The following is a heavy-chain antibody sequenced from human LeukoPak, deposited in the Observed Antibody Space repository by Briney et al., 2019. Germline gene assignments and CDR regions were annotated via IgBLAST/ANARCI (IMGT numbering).Heavy chain of an antibody. J-gene: IGHJ4*02. CDR1: GFSFDDYG. CDR3: ARDLRVVITGSFDS. Sequence: GGSLRLSCAASGFSFDDYGLTWVRQAPGKGLEWVSGINWNGDSTDYADSVKGRFTISRDNAKNSLYLQTNSLRAEDTALYYCARDLRVVITGSFDSWGQGTLVTVSS. CDR2: INWNGDST. D-gene: IGHD3-22*01. V-gene: IGHV3-20*04.